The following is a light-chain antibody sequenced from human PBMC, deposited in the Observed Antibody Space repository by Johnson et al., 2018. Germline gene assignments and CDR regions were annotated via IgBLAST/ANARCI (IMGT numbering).Light chain of an antibody. J-gene: IGLJ1*01. CDR2: ENN. V-gene: IGLV1-51*02. CDR1: SSNIGNNY. Sequence: QSVLTQPPSVSAAPGQKVTISCSGSSSNIGNNYVSWYQQLPGTAPKLLIYENNKRPSGIPDRSSGSKSGTSATLAITGLQPGDEADYYCGTWDSSLSAGNVFGTGTKVTVL. CDR3: GTWDSSLSAGNV.